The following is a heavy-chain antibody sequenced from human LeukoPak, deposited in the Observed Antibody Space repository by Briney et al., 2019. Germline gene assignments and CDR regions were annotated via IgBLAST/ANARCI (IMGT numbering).Heavy chain of an antibody. Sequence: SETLSLTCTISGGSIGSYYWSWIRQHPGKGLQWIGYIYYSGNTNYNPSLKNRVTISVDTSKNQFSMKLTSMTAADTAVYYCAREDDDYLFDYWGQGALVTVSS. V-gene: IGHV4-59*01. CDR2: IYYSGNT. CDR3: AREDDDYLFDY. J-gene: IGHJ4*02. D-gene: IGHD4-17*01. CDR1: GGSIGSYY.